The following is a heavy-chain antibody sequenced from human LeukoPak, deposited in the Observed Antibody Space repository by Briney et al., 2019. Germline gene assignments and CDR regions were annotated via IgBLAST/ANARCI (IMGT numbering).Heavy chain of an antibody. Sequence: SVTVSCKTSGGTFSSYAISWVRQAPGQGLEWMGGIIPIFNSANYAQNFQGRVTISADESTSTAYMKLSSLRFEDTAVYYCAVANCTSTRCQKVGNFDYWGQGTLVTVSS. D-gene: IGHD2-2*01. CDR2: IIPIFNSA. J-gene: IGHJ4*01. CDR1: GGTFSSYA. V-gene: IGHV1-69*13. CDR3: AVANCTSTRCQKVGNFDY.